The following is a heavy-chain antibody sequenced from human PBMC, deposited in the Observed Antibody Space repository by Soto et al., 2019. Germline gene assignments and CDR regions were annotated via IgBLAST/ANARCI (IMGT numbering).Heavy chain of an antibody. CDR1: GYTFTGYY. V-gene: IGHV1-2*02. Sequence: GASVKVSCKASGYTFTGYYMHWVRQAPGQGLEWMGWINPNSGGTNYADSVKGRFTISRDNSKNTLYLQMNSLRAEDTAVYYCARDLGSGIDYYGMDVWGQGTTVTVSS. D-gene: IGHD3-10*01. CDR2: INPNSGGT. J-gene: IGHJ6*02. CDR3: ARDLGSGIDYYGMDV.